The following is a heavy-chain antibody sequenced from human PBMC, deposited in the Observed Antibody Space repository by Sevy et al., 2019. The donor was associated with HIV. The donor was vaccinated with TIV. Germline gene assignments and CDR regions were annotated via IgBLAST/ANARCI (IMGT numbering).Heavy chain of an antibody. Sequence: GGSLRLSCVASGFTFRSFSMHWVRQAPGKGLEWVAAIWYYGRTERYADSVQGRFTISRDNSKKTLYLQMNSLRDEDTAIYYCARDAARVIVPTAGFDSWGQGTLVTVSS. J-gene: IGHJ5*01. D-gene: IGHD1-1*01. V-gene: IGHV3-33*01. CDR3: ARDAARVIVPTAGFDS. CDR2: IWYYGRTE. CDR1: GFTFRSFS.